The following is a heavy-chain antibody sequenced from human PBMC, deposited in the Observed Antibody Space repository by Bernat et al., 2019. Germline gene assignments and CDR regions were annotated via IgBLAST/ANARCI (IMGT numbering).Heavy chain of an antibody. CDR1: GFTFSNYA. D-gene: IGHD3-3*01. Sequence: EVQLLESGGDLVQPGGSLRLSCAASGFTFSNYAMSWVRQVPGKGLEWVSALSGSGASTYYADSVKGRFPISRDNSKNTLYLQMNSLRAEDTAIYYCAKDPKYDFWSGYHFDFWGQGTLVTVSS. CDR3: AKDPKYDFWSGYHFDF. V-gene: IGHV3-23*01. CDR2: LSGSGAST. J-gene: IGHJ4*02.